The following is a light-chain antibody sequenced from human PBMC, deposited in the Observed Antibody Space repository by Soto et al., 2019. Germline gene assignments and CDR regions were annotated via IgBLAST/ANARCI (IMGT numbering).Light chain of an antibody. CDR1: QDINKN. J-gene: IGKJ4*01. CDR3: QQYDNLPLT. V-gene: IGKV1-33*01. Sequence: DIQMTQSQSSLSASVGDRVTITCQASQDINKNLIWYQQKPGKAPKLLIYDASDLETGVPSRFSGSGSGTDFTFTINSLQPEDIATYYCQQYDNLPLTFGGGTKVDI. CDR2: DAS.